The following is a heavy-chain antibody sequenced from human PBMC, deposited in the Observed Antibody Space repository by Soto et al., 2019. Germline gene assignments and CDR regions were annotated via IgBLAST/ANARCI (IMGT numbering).Heavy chain of an antibody. D-gene: IGHD1-26*01. Sequence: GGSLRLSCAASGFTFSSYGMHWVRQAPGKGLEWVAVIWYDGSNKYYADSVKGRFTISRDNSKNTLYLQMNSLRAEDTAVYYCARAGSYFSVGAFDIWGQGTMVTVSS. CDR2: IWYDGSNK. V-gene: IGHV3-33*01. J-gene: IGHJ3*02. CDR1: GFTFSSYG. CDR3: ARAGSYFSVGAFDI.